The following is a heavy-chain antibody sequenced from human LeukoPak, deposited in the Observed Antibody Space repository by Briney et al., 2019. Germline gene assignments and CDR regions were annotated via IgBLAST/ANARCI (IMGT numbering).Heavy chain of an antibody. CDR1: GFTFSSYG. V-gene: IGHV3-30*02. CDR3: ARGVPTGIDYFDY. D-gene: IGHD1-1*01. Sequence: GGSLRLSCAASGFTFSSYGMHWVRQAPGKGLEWVAFIRYDGSNKYYADSVKGRFTISRDNSKNTLYLQMNSLRAEDTAVYYCARGVPTGIDYFDYWGQGTLVTVSS. J-gene: IGHJ4*02. CDR2: IRYDGSNK.